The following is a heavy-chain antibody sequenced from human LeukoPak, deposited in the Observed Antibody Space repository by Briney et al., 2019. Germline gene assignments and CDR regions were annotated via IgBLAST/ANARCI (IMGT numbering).Heavy chain of an antibody. V-gene: IGHV4-4*02. D-gene: IGHD2-21*02. CDR1: CGSMSSSNW. CDR3: ARDKGDPDNYYYYGMDV. CDR2: IHHSGST. J-gene: IGHJ6*04. Sequence: SETLSLTCAVSCGSMSSSNWWSWVRQPPGKGLEWIGEIHHSGSTNYNPSLKSRVTISVDKSKNQFSLKLSSVTAADTAVYYCARDKGDPDNYYYYGMDVWGKGTTVTVSS.